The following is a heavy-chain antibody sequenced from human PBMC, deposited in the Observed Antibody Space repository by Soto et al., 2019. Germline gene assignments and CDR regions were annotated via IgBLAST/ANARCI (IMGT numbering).Heavy chain of an antibody. D-gene: IGHD3-3*01. CDR2: IYHSGST. Sequence: SETLSLTCAVSGGSISSGGYSWSWIRQPPGKGLEWIGYIYHSGSTYYNPSLKSRVTISVDRSKNQFSLKLSSVTAADTAVYYCARVGLDDFWSGYHTYFDYWGQGTLVTVSS. J-gene: IGHJ4*02. V-gene: IGHV4-30-2*01. CDR1: GGSISSGGYS. CDR3: ARVGLDDFWSGYHTYFDY.